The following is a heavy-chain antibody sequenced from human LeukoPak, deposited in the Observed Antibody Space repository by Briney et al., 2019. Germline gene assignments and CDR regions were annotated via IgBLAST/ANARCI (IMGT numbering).Heavy chain of an antibody. D-gene: IGHD1-7*01. CDR3: ARGYHWNYGWFDP. J-gene: IGHJ5*02. CDR1: SDSIGNYY. Sequence: SETLSLTCTVSSDSIGNYYWTWTRQSPGKRLEWLGYYSSTGDSEYNPSLKNRVTMSVDMSKNQFSLKLTSVTAADTAVYFCARGYHWNYGWFDPWGQGTLVTVSS. V-gene: IGHV4-59*01. CDR2: YSSTGDS.